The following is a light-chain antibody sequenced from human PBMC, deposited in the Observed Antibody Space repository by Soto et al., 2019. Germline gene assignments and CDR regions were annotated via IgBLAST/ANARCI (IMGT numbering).Light chain of an antibody. CDR2: DIN. J-gene: IGLJ1*01. Sequence: LTQPASVSGSPGQSITISCTGTISDVGNYIFVSWYRQHPGKAPKLMIYDINNRPSGVSNRFSGSKSGNTASLTISGLQAEDEADYYCVSYTTSASYVFGTGTKVTVL. CDR3: VSYTTSASYV. V-gene: IGLV2-14*01. CDR1: ISDVGNYIF.